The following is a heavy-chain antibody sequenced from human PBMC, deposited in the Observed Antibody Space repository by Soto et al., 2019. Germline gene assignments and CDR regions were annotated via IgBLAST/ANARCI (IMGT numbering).Heavy chain of an antibody. V-gene: IGHV3-33*01. Sequence: QVQLVESGGGVVQPGRSLRLSCAASGFTFSNYGMHWVRQAPGKGLEWVAVIWYDGSNKYYADSVKGRFTISRDNSKNTLDMQMNSLRAEDTAVYYCARAQAAAGNDYYYYYGMDVWGQGTTVTVSS. D-gene: IGHD6-13*01. CDR2: IWYDGSNK. J-gene: IGHJ6*02. CDR1: GFTFSNYG. CDR3: ARAQAAAGNDYYYYYGMDV.